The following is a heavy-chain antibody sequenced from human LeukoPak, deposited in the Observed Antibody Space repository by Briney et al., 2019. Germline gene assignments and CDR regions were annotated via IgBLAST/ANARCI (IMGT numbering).Heavy chain of an antibody. CDR1: GFTFSSYG. CDR3: ARGGCSYGHDAFDI. Sequence: PGRSLRLSCAASGFTFSSYGMHWVRQAPGKGLEWVAVIWYDGSNKYYADSVKGRFTISRDNSKNTLYLQMNSLRAEDTAVYYCARGGCSYGHDAFDIWGQGTMVTVSS. V-gene: IGHV3-33*01. J-gene: IGHJ3*02. D-gene: IGHD5-18*01. CDR2: IWYDGSNK.